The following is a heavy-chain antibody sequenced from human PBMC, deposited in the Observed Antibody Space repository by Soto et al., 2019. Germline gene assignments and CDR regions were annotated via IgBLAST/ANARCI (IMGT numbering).Heavy chain of an antibody. CDR2: INPNSGGT. CDR1: GYTFTGYY. D-gene: IGHD6-13*01. V-gene: IGHV1-2*04. CDR3: ARRAAAGTELAFDY. J-gene: IGHJ4*02. Sequence: QVQLVQSGAEVKKPGASVKVSCKASGYTFTGYYMHWVRQAPGQGLEWLGWINPNSGGTNYAQKIQGWVTMTRDTSISTADMELSRLRSDDTAVYYCARRAAAGTELAFDYWGQGTLVTVSS.